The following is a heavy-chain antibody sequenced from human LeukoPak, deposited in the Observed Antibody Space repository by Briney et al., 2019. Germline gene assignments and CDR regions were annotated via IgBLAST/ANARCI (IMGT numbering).Heavy chain of an antibody. Sequence: PGGSLRLSCAASGFTFSSYSMNWVRQAPGKGLEWVSSISSSSSYIYYADSVKGRFTISRDNAKNSPYLQMNSLRAEDTAVYYCARDMVRGVHFDYWGQGTLVTVSS. CDR1: GFTFSSYS. J-gene: IGHJ4*02. CDR3: ARDMVRGVHFDY. CDR2: ISSSSSYI. D-gene: IGHD3-10*01. V-gene: IGHV3-21*01.